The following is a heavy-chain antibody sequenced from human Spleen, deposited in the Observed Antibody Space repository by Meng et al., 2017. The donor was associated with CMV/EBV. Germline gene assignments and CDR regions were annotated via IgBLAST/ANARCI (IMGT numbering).Heavy chain of an antibody. J-gene: IGHJ6*02. D-gene: IGHD3-3*01. V-gene: IGHV1-8*01. CDR2: MNPNSGNT. Sequence: ASVKVSCKASGYTFTTYDINWVRQATGQGLEWMGWMNPNSGNTGYAQKFQGRVTVTRNTSISTAYMELSSLRSEDTAVYYCARKLSFWSGFGYYYYGMDVWGQGTTVTVSS. CDR3: ARKLSFWSGFGYYYYGMDV. CDR1: GYTFTTYD.